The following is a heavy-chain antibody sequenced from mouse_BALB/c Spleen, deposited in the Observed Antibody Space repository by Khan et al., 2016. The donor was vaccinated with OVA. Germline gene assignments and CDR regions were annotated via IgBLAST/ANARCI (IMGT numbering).Heavy chain of an antibody. Sequence: VQLQESGAELMKPGASVKISCKATGYTFSSYWIEWIKQRPGHGLEWIGEILPGSGNTNYNQKFTGKATFTSDTSSNTAYMQLSSLTSEDSAVYYCARSARFAYWGQGTLVTVSA. V-gene: IGHV1-9*01. J-gene: IGHJ3*01. D-gene: IGHD6-1*01. CDR3: ARSARFAY. CDR2: ILPGSGNT. CDR1: GYTFSSYW.